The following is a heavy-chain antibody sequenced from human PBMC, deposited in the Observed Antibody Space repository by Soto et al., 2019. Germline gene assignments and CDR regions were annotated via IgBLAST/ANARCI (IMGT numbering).Heavy chain of an antibody. CDR3: TTVTTVDYYFDY. CDR2: IRKKTNSYTT. CDR1: GLTFSDRY. D-gene: IGHD4-17*01. V-gene: IGHV3-72*01. Sequence: PGGSLRLSCAASGLTFSDRYMDWVRQAPGKGLEWVGRIRKKTNSYTTEYAASVKGRFIISRDDSTNSLYLQMSSLKTEDTAVYYCTTVTTVDYYFDYWGQGTRVTSPQ. J-gene: IGHJ4*02.